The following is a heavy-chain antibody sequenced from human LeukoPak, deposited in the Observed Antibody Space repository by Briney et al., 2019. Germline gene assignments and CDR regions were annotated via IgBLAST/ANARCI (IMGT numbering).Heavy chain of an antibody. V-gene: IGHV3-30-3*01. J-gene: IGHJ6*02. Sequence: PGRSLRLPCAASGFTFSSYAMHWVRQAPGKGLEWVAVISYDGSNKFYADSVKGRFTISRDNSKNTPYLQMNSLRAEDSAVYYCAREGPGIAAAGDHPSMDVWGQGTTVTVSS. CDR2: ISYDGSNK. CDR3: AREGPGIAAAGDHPSMDV. CDR1: GFTFSSYA. D-gene: IGHD6-13*01.